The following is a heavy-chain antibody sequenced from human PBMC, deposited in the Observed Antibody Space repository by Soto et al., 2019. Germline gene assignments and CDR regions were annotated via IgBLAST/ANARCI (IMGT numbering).Heavy chain of an antibody. V-gene: IGHV4-31*03. Sequence: SSETLSLTCTVSGGSISSGGYYWSWIRQHPGKGLEWIGYIYYSGSTHYNPSLKSRVTISVDTSKNRFSLKLSSVTAADTAVYYCARDRVREHWFDPWGQGTLVTVSS. J-gene: IGHJ5*02. CDR2: IYYSGST. CDR1: GGSISSGGYY. CDR3: ARDRVREHWFDP. D-gene: IGHD6-13*01.